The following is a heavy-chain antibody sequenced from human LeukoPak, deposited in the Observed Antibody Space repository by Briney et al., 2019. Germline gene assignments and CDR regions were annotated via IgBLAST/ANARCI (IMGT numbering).Heavy chain of an antibody. CDR3: ARNKWFGESTPFDY. V-gene: IGHV3-33*01. D-gene: IGHD3-10*01. Sequence: GGSLRLSCAASGFTFSSYGMHWVRQAPGKGLEWVAVIWYDGSNKYYADSVKGRFTISRGNSKNTLYLQMNSLRAEDAAVYYCARNKWFGESTPFDYWGQGTLVTVSS. CDR1: GFTFSSYG. CDR2: IWYDGSNK. J-gene: IGHJ4*02.